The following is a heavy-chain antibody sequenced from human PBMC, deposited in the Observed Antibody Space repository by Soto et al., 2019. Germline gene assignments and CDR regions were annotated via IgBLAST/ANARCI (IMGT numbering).Heavy chain of an antibody. CDR3: ARGEGGHDYGDYYYYMDV. CDR1: GYTFTSYD. Sequence: ASVKVSCKASGYTFTSYDINWVRQATGQGLEWMGRMNPNSGNTGYAQKFQGRVTMTRNTSISTAYMELSSLRSEDTAVYYCARGEGGHDYGDYYYYMDVWGKGTTVTVSS. D-gene: IGHD4-17*01. CDR2: MNPNSGNT. V-gene: IGHV1-8*02. J-gene: IGHJ6*03.